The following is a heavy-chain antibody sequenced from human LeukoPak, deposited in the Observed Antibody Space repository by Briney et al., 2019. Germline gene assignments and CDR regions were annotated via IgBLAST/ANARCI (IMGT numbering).Heavy chain of an antibody. D-gene: IGHD5-24*01. CDR2: IKQDGSEK. V-gene: IGHV3-7*01. J-gene: IGHJ4*02. Sequence: AGSLRLSCAASGFTFSSYWMSWVRQSPGKGLEWVANIKQDGSEKYYVDYVKGRFPTSRDNAKDSLYLQMNSLRAEDTAVYYCARDTRWLPLRIFDYWGQGTLVTVSS. CDR1: GFTFSSYW. CDR3: ARDTRWLPLRIFDY.